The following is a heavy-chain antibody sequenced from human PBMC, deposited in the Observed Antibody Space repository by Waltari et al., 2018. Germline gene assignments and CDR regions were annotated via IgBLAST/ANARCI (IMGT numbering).Heavy chain of an antibody. CDR1: GGSIANYY. D-gene: IGHD3-3*01. CDR2: IHYSGST. CDR3: ARGNYWSGWPFFDF. J-gene: IGHJ4*02. V-gene: IGHV4-59*01. Sequence: QVQLQESGPGLVQPSETLSLTCSVSGGSIANYYWSWIRQSPGKGLEWIAYIHYSGSTVYNPSLKSRVTISLDASRKHFSLMVTSVTAADTAVYYCARGNYWSGWPFFDFWGQGTLVTVSS.